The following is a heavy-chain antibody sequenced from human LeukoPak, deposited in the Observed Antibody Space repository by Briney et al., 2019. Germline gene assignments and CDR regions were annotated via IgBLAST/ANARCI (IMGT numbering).Heavy chain of an antibody. D-gene: IGHD3-22*01. V-gene: IGHV4-38-2*02. CDR1: GYSISSGYY. CDR3: ARDLRHDSSGYYDY. Sequence: PSETLSLTCTVSGYSISSGYYWGWIRPPPGKGLEWIGSIYHSGSTYYNPSLKSRVTISVDTSKNQFSLKLSSVTAADTAVYYCARDLRHDSSGYYDYWGQGTLVTVSS. J-gene: IGHJ4*02. CDR2: IYHSGST.